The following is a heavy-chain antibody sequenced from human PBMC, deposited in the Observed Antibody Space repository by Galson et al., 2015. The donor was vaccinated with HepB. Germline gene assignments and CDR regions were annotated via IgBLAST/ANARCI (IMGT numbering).Heavy chain of an antibody. D-gene: IGHD2-21*02. CDR1: GFIFSDHH. CDR2: SRNKANRYTT. J-gene: IGHJ4*02. V-gene: IGHV3-72*01. Sequence: SLRLSCAASGFIFSDHHMDWVRQAPGKGLEWVGRSRNKANRYTTEYAASVKGRFTISRDDSKHSLYLQMNSLKTEDTAMYYCARVAGAVVGGDFLDYWGQGTLVTVSS. CDR3: ARVAGAVVGGDFLDY.